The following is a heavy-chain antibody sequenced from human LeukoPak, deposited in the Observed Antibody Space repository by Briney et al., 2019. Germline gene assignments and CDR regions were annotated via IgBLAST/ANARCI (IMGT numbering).Heavy chain of an antibody. J-gene: IGHJ5*02. CDR2: IYYSGST. V-gene: IGHV4-59*01. CDR3: ARLPPDYYDSRVPAGFDP. D-gene: IGHD3-22*01. CDR1: GGSISSYY. Sequence: PSETLSLTCTVSGGSISSYYWSWIRQPPGKGLEWIGYIYYSGSTNYNPSLKSRVTISVDTSKNQFSLKLSSVTAADTAVYYCARLPPDYYDSRVPAGFDPWGQGTLVTVSS.